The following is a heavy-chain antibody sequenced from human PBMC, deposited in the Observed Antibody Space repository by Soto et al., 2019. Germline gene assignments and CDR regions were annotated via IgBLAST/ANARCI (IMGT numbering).Heavy chain of an antibody. V-gene: IGHV1-2*02. D-gene: IGHD6-6*01. Sequence: VASVKVSCKASGYTFTGYYMHWVRQAPGQGLEWMGWINPNSGGTNYAQKFQGRVTMTRDTSISTAYMELSRLRSDDTAVYYRARDGSSSPGSGFDPWGQGTLVTVSS. J-gene: IGHJ5*02. CDR3: ARDGSSSPGSGFDP. CDR2: INPNSGGT. CDR1: GYTFTGYY.